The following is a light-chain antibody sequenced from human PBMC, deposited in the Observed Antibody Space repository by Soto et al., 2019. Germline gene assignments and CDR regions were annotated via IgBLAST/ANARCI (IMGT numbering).Light chain of an antibody. J-gene: IGKJ5*01. Sequence: EIVMTQSPAPLSVSPGERATLSCRASQSVSSTLAWSQQKPGQAPRLLIYGASTRATGIPARFSGIGSGTEFTLTISSLQSEDFAVYYCQQYNNWPPITVGQGTRLEIK. V-gene: IGKV3-15*01. CDR3: QQYNNWPPIT. CDR1: QSVSST. CDR2: GAS.